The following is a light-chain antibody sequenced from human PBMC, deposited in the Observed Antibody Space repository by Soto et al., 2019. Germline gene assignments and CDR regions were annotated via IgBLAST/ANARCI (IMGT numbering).Light chain of an antibody. CDR1: QSVSSN. Sequence: EIVLTQSPVTLSASPGERVTLSCRASQSVSSNLAWYQQKPGQAPRLLIYDASTRATGIPARISGSGSGTEFTLTISSLQSEDFAVYYCQQYNNWRTFGQGTKVDIK. J-gene: IGKJ1*01. V-gene: IGKV3-15*01. CDR3: QQYNNWRT. CDR2: DAS.